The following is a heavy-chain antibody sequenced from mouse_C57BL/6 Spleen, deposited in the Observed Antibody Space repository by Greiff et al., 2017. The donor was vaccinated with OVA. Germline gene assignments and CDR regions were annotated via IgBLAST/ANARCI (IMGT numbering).Heavy chain of an antibody. CDR3: TSLWLRQGMDY. D-gene: IGHD2-2*01. CDR2: ISSGGDYI. V-gene: IGHV5-9-1*02. Sequence: DVHLVESGEGLVKPGGSLKLSCAASGFTFSSYAMSWVRQTPEKRLEWVAYISSGGDYIYYADTVKGRFTISRDNARNTLYLQMSSLKSEDTAMYYCTSLWLRQGMDYWGQGTSVTVSS. CDR1: GFTFSSYA. J-gene: IGHJ4*01.